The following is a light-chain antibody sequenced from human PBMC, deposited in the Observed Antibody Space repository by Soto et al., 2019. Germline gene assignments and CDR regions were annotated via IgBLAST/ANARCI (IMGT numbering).Light chain of an antibody. Sequence: QSALTQPPSVSGSPGQSVTISCTGTSSDVGSYNRVSWYQQSPGTAPKLMIYEVSNRPSGVPDRFSGSKSGSTASLTISGLQAEDEADYYCSSYTSSSTPVVFGGGTKVTVL. CDR1: SSDVGSYNR. J-gene: IGLJ2*01. CDR3: SSYTSSSTPVV. V-gene: IGLV2-18*02. CDR2: EVS.